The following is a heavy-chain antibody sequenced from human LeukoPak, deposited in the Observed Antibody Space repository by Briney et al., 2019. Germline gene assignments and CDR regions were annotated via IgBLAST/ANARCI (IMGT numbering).Heavy chain of an antibody. Sequence: GGSLRLSCTASGFTFNSYTISWVREAPGKGLEWVSSISGSGNYIYLAASVEGRFTISRDDAQNSVYLQMNSLKDEDTAVYYCARSRTSSPYDKNLNFWGQGTLVIVSS. CDR3: ARSRTSSPYDKNLNF. D-gene: IGHD1-14*01. J-gene: IGHJ4*02. CDR1: GFTFNSYT. CDR2: ISGSGNYI. V-gene: IGHV3-21*01.